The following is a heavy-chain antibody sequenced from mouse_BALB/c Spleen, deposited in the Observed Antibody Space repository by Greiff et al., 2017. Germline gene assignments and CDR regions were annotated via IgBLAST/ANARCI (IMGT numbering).Heavy chain of an antibody. Sequence: VQLQQSGPELVKPGASVKVSCKASGYAFTSYNMYWVKQSHGKSLEWIGYIDPYNGGTSYNQKFKGKATLTVDKSSSTAYMQLSSPTSEDSAVYYCTSDDGYTGAYWGQGTLVTVSA. CDR2: IDPYNGGT. CDR1: GYAFTSYN. J-gene: IGHJ3*01. V-gene: IGHV1S135*01. CDR3: TSDDGYTGAY. D-gene: IGHD2-3*01.